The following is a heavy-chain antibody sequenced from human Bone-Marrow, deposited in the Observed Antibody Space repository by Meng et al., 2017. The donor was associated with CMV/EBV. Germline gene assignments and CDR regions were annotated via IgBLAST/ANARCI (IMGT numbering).Heavy chain of an antibody. J-gene: IGHJ6*02. CDR2: IKQDGSEK. Sequence: GESLKISCAGSGFTFSSYWMSWVRQAPGKGLEWVANIKQDGSEKYYVDSVKGRFTISRDNTKNSLYLQINSLRAEDTALYYCARGVYSSGWYGMDVWGQGTTVTVSS. CDR3: ARGVYSSGWYGMDV. CDR1: GFTFSSYW. D-gene: IGHD6-19*01. V-gene: IGHV3-7*01.